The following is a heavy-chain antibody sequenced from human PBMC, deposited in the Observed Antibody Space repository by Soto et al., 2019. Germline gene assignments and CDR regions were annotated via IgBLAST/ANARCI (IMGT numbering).Heavy chain of an antibody. J-gene: IGHJ4*02. CDR2: IYYSGST. CDR3: ARKYGASFDY. Sequence: SETLSLTCTVSGGSISSYYWSWIRQPPGKGLEWIGYIYYSGSTNYNPSLKSRVTISVDTSKNQFSLKLSSVTAADTAVYYCARKYGASFDYWGQGTLVTVSS. V-gene: IGHV4-59*01. D-gene: IGHD4-17*01. CDR1: GGSISSYY.